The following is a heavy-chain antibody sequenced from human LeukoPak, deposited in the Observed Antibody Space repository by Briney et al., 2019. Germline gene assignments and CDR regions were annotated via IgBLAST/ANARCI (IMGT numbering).Heavy chain of an antibody. CDR2: IIPIFGTA. CDR3: AREPLGRHYYYGMDV. Sequence: SVKVSCKASGYTFTSYDINWVRQATGQGLEWMGGIIPIFGTANYAQKFQGRVTITADESTSTAYMELSSLRSEDTAVYYCAREPLGRHYYYGMDVWGQGTTVTVSS. V-gene: IGHV1-69*13. CDR1: GYTFTSYD. J-gene: IGHJ6*02. D-gene: IGHD7-27*01.